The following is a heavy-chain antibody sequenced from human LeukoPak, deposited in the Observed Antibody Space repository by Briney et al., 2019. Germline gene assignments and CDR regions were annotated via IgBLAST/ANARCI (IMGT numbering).Heavy chain of an antibody. Sequence: GESLRLSCAASGFTFSGYSINWVRQAPGKGLEWVSSISSSSTYIYYGDSMKGRFTISRDNAKNSLYLQMHSLRAEDTAVYYCARDSDYGVSFDIWGQGTMVTVSS. V-gene: IGHV3-21*04. J-gene: IGHJ3*02. D-gene: IGHD4-17*01. CDR1: GFTFSGYS. CDR3: ARDSDYGVSFDI. CDR2: ISSSSTYI.